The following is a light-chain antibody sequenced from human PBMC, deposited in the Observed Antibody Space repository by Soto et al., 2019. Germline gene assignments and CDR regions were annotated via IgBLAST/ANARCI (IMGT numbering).Light chain of an antibody. J-gene: IGLJ2*01. CDR1: SSDVGSYNL. V-gene: IGLV2-23*02. CDR3: CSYAGRGVV. CDR2: EVS. Sequence: QSALTQPASVSGSPGQSITISCTGTSSDVGSYNLVSWYQQHPGKAPKLLIYEVSKRPSGVSSRFSGSISGNTASLTISGLQAEDEADYYCCSYAGRGVVFGGGTKLTVL.